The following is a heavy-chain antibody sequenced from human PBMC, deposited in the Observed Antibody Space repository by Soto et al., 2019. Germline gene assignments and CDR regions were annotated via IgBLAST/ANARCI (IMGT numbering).Heavy chain of an antibody. V-gene: IGHV3-23*01. CDR2: ISGSGGST. D-gene: IGHD3-22*01. CDR1: GFNFSSYA. Sequence: PGGSLRLSCAASGFNFSSYAMSWVRQAPGKGLEWVSAISGSGGSTYYADSVKGRFTISRDNSKNTLYLQMNSLRAEDTAVYYCAKGIHRPNMIVVVITPYFDYWGQGTLVTVSS. J-gene: IGHJ4*02. CDR3: AKGIHRPNMIVVVITPYFDY.